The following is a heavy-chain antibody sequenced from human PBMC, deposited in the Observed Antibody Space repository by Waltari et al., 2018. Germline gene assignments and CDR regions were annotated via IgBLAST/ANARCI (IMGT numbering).Heavy chain of an antibody. CDR3: ARDSSSLATYPNP. CDR1: GLTVTRDF. CDR2: IFTGGNT. V-gene: IGHV3-53*01. J-gene: IGHJ5*02. D-gene: IGHD3-16*01. Sequence: EVRLVESGGGLVQPGGSLRLSCSASGLTVTRDFMSWVRQAPGKGLEWVSSIFTGGNTEYAASVKGRFTISRDISKNTVFLQMNNLRLEDTAIYYCARDSSSLATYPNPWGQGTLVIVSS.